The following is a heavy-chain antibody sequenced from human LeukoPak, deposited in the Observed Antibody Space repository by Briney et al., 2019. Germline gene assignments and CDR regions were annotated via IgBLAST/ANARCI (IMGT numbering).Heavy chain of an antibody. V-gene: IGHV3-9*01. J-gene: IGHJ5*02. CDR2: ISWNSGSI. CDR1: GFTFDDYA. Sequence: GGSLRLSCAASGFTFDDYAMHWVRQAPGKGLEWVSGISWNSGSIGYADSVKGRFTISRDNAKNSLYLQMNSLRAEDTAVYYCAGLSTDSSGLYHWFDPWGQGTLVTVSS. CDR3: AGLSTDSSGLYHWFDP. D-gene: IGHD3-22*01.